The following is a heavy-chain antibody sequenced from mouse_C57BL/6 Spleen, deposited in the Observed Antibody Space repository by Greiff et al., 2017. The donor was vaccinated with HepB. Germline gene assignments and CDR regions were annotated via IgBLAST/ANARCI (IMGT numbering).Heavy chain of an antibody. CDR2: IDPSDSYT. CDR1: GYTFTSYW. Sequence: QVQLQQPGAELVLPGASVKLSCKASGYTFTSYWMHWVKQRPGQGLEWIGEIDPSDSYTNYNQEFKGKSTLTVEKSSSTAYMQLSSLTSEDSAVYYCARYYEGYYAMDYWGQGTSVTVSS. J-gene: IGHJ4*01. CDR3: ARYYEGYYAMDY. V-gene: IGHV1-69*01. D-gene: IGHD1-1*01.